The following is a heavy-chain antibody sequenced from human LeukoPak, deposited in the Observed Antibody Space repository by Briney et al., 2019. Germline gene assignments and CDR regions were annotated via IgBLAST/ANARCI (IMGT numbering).Heavy chain of an antibody. V-gene: IGHV1-46*01. CDR3: ARDKVDYDFWSGYYDY. Sequence: GASVKVSCKASGYTFTSYYMHWVRQAPGQGLEWMGIINPSGGSTSYAQKFQGRVTMTGDTSTSTVYMELSSLRSEDTAVYYCARDKVDYDFWSGYYDYWGQGTLVTVSS. J-gene: IGHJ4*02. D-gene: IGHD3-3*01. CDR1: GYTFTSYY. CDR2: INPSGGST.